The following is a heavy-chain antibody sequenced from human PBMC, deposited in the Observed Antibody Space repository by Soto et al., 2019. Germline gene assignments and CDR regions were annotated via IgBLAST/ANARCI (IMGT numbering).Heavy chain of an antibody. V-gene: IGHV3-21*01. J-gene: IGHJ3*02. D-gene: IGHD3-22*01. CDR3: AREFPDYYDSSGYWGAFDI. CDR1: GFTFSSYS. CDR2: ISSSSSYI. Sequence: PGGSLRLSCAASGFTFSSYSMNWVRQAPGKGLEWVSSISSSSSYIYYADSVKGRFTISRDNAKNSLYLQMNSLRAEDTAVYYCAREFPDYYDSSGYWGAFDIWGQGTMVTVS.